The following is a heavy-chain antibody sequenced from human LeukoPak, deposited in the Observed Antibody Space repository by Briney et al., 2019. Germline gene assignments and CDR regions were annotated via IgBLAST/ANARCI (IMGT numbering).Heavy chain of an antibody. V-gene: IGHV3-21*01. CDR1: GFTFSTYW. CDR2: ISSSSSYI. Sequence: GGSLRLSCAASGFTFSTYWMHWVRQAPGKGLEWVSSISSSSSYIYYADSVKGRFTISRDNAKNSLYLQMNSLRAEDTAVYYCARNIAAAGGRKGNWFDPWGQGTLVTVSS. CDR3: ARNIAAAGGRKGNWFDP. D-gene: IGHD6-13*01. J-gene: IGHJ5*02.